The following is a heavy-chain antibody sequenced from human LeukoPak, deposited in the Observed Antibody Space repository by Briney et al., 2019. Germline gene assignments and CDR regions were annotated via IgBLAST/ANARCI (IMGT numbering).Heavy chain of an antibody. Sequence: GGSLRLSCAASGLTVSSKYMSWVRQAPGKGLEWVSVMYNNGNTHYADSVKGRFTISRDNAKNTLYLQMNSLRPEDTAVYYCTRGGGGSFPHYWGQGTLVTVSS. J-gene: IGHJ4*02. CDR1: GLTVSSKY. CDR2: MYNNGNT. D-gene: IGHD2-21*01. CDR3: TRGGGGSFPHY. V-gene: IGHV3-53*01.